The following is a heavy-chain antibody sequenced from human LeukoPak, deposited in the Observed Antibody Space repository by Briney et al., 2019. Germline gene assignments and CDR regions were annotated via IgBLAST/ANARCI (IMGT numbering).Heavy chain of an antibody. CDR1: GYTFTSYG. CDR3: AKHLSVGDYYEAY. J-gene: IGHJ4*02. CDR2: ISAYNGNR. V-gene: IGHV1-18*01. Sequence: ASVKVSCKASGYTFTSYGIGWVRQAPGQGLEWMGWISAYNGNRNYAQKLQGRVTMTTDTSTSTAYMELRSLGSDDTAVYYCAKHLSVGDYYEAYWGQGTLVTVSS. D-gene: IGHD3-22*01.